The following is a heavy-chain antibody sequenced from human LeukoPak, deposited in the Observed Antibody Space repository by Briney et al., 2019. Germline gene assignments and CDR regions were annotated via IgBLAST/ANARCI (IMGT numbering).Heavy chain of an antibody. CDR3: ARGPDIVVVVAATAEYFQH. J-gene: IGHJ1*01. Sequence: PGGSLRLSCAACGFTFSSYSMNWVRQAPGKGLEWVSSISSSSYIYYADSVKGRFTISRDNAKNSLYLQMNSLRAEDTAVYYCARGPDIVVVVAATAEYFQHWGQGTLVTVSS. V-gene: IGHV3-21*01. D-gene: IGHD2-15*01. CDR2: ISSSSYI. CDR1: GFTFSSYS.